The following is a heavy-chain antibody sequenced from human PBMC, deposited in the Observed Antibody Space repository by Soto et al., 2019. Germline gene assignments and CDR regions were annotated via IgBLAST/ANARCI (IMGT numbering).Heavy chain of an antibody. CDR1: GFTFSSYG. CDR3: AKVYGWSGYDGYFQH. V-gene: IGHV3-30*18. CDR2: ISYDGSNK. J-gene: IGHJ1*01. D-gene: IGHD3-3*01. Sequence: QVQLVESGGGVVQPGRSLRLSCAASGFTFSSYGMHWVRQAPGKGLEWVAVISYDGSNKYYADSVKGRFTISRDNSKNPLYLQMNSLRAEDTAVYYCAKVYGWSGYDGYFQHWGQGTLVTVSS.